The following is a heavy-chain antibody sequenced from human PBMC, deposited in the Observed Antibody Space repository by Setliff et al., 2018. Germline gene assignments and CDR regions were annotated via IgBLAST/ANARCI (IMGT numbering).Heavy chain of an antibody. V-gene: IGHV1-24*01. Sequence: GASVKVSCKVSGYTLTELSMHWVRQAPGKGLEWMGGFDPEDGETIYAQKFQGRVTMTEDTSTDTAYMELSSLRSEDTAVYYCATSTWELGGFDYCGQGTLVTVSS. CDR2: FDPEDGET. CDR3: ATSTWELGGFDY. D-gene: IGHD1-26*01. J-gene: IGHJ4*02. CDR1: GYTLTELS.